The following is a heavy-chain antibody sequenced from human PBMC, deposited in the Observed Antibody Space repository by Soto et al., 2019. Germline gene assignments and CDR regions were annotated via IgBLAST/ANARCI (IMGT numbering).Heavy chain of an antibody. Sequence: QVQLQESGPGLVKPSETLSLTCTVSGGSIRGYYWSWIRQPPGKGLEWIGYIYYSGSTKYNPCLKSRVAISLDTSKNQVSLRLSSVIAADTAVYYCARDRWIAAATKGGFDPWGQGTLVTVSS. D-gene: IGHD6-13*01. CDR1: GGSIRGYY. J-gene: IGHJ5*02. V-gene: IGHV4-59*01. CDR2: IYYSGST. CDR3: ARDRWIAAATKGGFDP.